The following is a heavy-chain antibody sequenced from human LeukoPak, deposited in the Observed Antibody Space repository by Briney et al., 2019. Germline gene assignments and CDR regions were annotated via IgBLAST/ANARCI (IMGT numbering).Heavy chain of an antibody. Sequence: ASVKVSCKVSGYTLTELSMHWVRQAPGKGLEWMGGFDPEDGETIYALKFQGRVTMTEDTSTDTAYMELSSLRSEDTAVYYCATPLAPGATSLIDYWGQGTLVTVSS. D-gene: IGHD1-26*01. CDR1: GYTLTELS. CDR2: FDPEDGET. J-gene: IGHJ4*02. CDR3: ATPLAPGATSLIDY. V-gene: IGHV1-24*01.